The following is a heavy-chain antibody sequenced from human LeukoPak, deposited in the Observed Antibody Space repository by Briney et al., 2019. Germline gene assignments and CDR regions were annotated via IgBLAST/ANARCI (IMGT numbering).Heavy chain of an antibody. J-gene: IGHJ4*02. D-gene: IGHD3-22*01. Sequence: GGSLRLSCAASGFTFSSYSMNWVRQAPGKGLEWVSSIRSSGTYIYYADSVKGRFTISRDNAKNSLYLQMNSLRAEDTAVYYCAKVAITMIVVVITPLYYFDYWGQGTLVTVSS. CDR1: GFTFSSYS. CDR3: AKVAITMIVVVITPLYYFDY. CDR2: IRSSGTYI. V-gene: IGHV3-21*01.